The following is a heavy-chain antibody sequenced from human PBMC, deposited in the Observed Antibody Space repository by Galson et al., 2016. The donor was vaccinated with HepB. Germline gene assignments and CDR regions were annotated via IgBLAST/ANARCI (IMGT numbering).Heavy chain of an antibody. D-gene: IGHD5-24*01. Sequence: SLRLSCAASGFIFSSYAMYWVRQAPGKGLEWVPIISFDGNIKFYADSVRGRFTISRDNSRNTLYLRMTDLRAEDTAVYYCAREPYNYSGASDIWGQGTKLTVSS. CDR2: ISFDGNIK. J-gene: IGHJ3*02. CDR1: GFIFSSYA. V-gene: IGHV3-30-3*01. CDR3: AREPYNYSGASDI.